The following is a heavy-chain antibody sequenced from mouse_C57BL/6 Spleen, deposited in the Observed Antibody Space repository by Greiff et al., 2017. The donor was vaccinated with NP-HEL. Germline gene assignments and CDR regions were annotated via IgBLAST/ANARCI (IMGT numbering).Heavy chain of an antibody. Sequence: EVKLQESGGGLVKPGGSLKLSCAASGFTFSSYAMSWVRQTPEKRLEWVATISDGGSYTYYPDNVKGRFTISRDNAKNNLYLQMSHLKSEDTAMYYCARDYYGSIFDVWGTGTTVTVSS. D-gene: IGHD1-1*01. CDR3: ARDYYGSIFDV. CDR2: ISDGGSYT. V-gene: IGHV5-4*01. CDR1: GFTFSSYA. J-gene: IGHJ1*03.